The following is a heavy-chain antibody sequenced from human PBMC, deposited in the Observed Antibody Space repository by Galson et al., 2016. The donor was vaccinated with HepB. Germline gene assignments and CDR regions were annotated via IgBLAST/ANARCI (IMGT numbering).Heavy chain of an antibody. V-gene: IGHV5-51*01. J-gene: IGHJ4*02. D-gene: IGHD2-2*01. Sequence: QSGAEVKKPGQSLNISCKASGYRFRIYWIAWVRQVPGKGLEWMGIIYPGDSDIRYSPPFQGQVTISADESISTAYLHWSSLEASDTATYYCARRGAYSTRYYFDYWGQGAPFAASS. CDR3: ARRGAYSTRYYFDY. CDR2: IYPGDSDI. CDR1: GYRFRIYW.